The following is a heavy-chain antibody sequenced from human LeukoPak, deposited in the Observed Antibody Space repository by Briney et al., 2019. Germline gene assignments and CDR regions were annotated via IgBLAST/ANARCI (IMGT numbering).Heavy chain of an antibody. J-gene: IGHJ6*02. D-gene: IGHD3-3*01. CDR1: GFTVSSNY. Sequence: GGSLRLSCAASGFTVSSNYMSWVRQAPGKGLEWVSVIYSGGSTYYADSVKGRFTISRDNSKNTLYLQMNSLRAEDTAVYYCARDLTGYDLHYYGMDVWGQGTTVTVSS. CDR2: IYSGGST. CDR3: ARDLTGYDLHYYGMDV. V-gene: IGHV3-66*01.